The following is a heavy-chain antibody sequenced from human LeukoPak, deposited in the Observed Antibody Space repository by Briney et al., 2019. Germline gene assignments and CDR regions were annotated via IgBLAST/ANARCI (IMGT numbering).Heavy chain of an antibody. Sequence: GASVKVSCKASGYTFTSYGISWVRQAPGQGLEWMGWISAYSGHTYYARKLQGRVTMTTHTPTSTAYMELRSLRSDDTAVYYCARERSGWFFSNWGQGTLVTVSS. J-gene: IGHJ4*02. V-gene: IGHV1-18*01. D-gene: IGHD6-19*01. CDR3: ARERSGWFFSN. CDR2: ISAYSGHT. CDR1: GYTFTSYG.